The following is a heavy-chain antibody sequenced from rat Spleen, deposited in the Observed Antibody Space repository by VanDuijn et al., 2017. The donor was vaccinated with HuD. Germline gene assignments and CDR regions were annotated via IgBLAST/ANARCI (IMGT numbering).Heavy chain of an antibody. CDR2: ITNTGGST. D-gene: IGHD5-1*01. CDR3: ATTPGRPFAY. J-gene: IGHJ3*01. V-gene: IGHV5-25*01. CDR1: GFSFSTFY. Sequence: EVQLVESGGGLVQPGRSMKLSCAASGFSFSTFYMAWVRQAPTKGLEWVASITNTGGSTYYPDSVKGRFTISRDNAKSTLYRQMNRLRSEDTATYYCATTPGRPFAYWGQGTLVTVSS.